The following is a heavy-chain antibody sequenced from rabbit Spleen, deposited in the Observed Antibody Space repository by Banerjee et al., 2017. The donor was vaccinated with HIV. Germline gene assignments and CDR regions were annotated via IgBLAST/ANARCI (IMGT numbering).Heavy chain of an antibody. J-gene: IGHJ6*01. CDR3: ARDTGSSFSSYGMDL. Sequence: QSLEESGGDLVKPEGSLTLTCTASGFSFSSSDYMCWVRQAPGKGLEWISCITGSTSDFTYSATWAKGRFTISKTSSTTVTLHMTSLTVADTATYFCARDTGSSFSSYGMDLWGQGTLVTVS. CDR1: GFSFSSSDY. D-gene: IGHD8-1*01. V-gene: IGHV1S40*01. CDR2: ITGSTSDFT.